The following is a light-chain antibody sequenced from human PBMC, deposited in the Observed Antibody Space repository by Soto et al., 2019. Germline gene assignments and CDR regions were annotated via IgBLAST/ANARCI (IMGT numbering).Light chain of an antibody. V-gene: IGKV3-11*01. CDR1: QSVSSN. CDR3: QQRSNWPWT. CDR2: GAS. J-gene: IGKJ5*01. Sequence: EIVMTQSASTLSVSPGERATLSCRASQSVSSNLAWYQQKPGQAPRLLIYGASTRATGIPARFSGSGSGTDFTLTISSLEPEDFAVYYCQQRSNWPWTFGQGTRLEIK.